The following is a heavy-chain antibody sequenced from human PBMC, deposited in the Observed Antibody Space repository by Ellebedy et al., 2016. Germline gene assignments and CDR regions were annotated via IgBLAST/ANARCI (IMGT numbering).Heavy chain of an antibody. Sequence: GESLKISXAASGFTFSSYDMHWVRQATGKGLEWVSAIGTAGDTYYPGSVKGRFTISRENAKNSLYLQMNSLRAGDTAVYYCARGPLGTTFGTFDIWGQGTMVTVSS. CDR2: IGTAGDT. J-gene: IGHJ3*02. V-gene: IGHV3-13*04. CDR3: ARGPLGTTFGTFDI. CDR1: GFTFSSYD. D-gene: IGHD1-7*01.